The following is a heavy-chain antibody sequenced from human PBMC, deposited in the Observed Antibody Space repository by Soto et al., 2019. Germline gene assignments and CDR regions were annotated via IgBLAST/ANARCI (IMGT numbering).Heavy chain of an antibody. CDR2: IVVGSGNT. J-gene: IGHJ6*02. CDR3: AGGSHLYYYYYGMDV. Sequence: GASVKVSCKASGFTFTSSAVQWVRQARGQRLEWIGWIVVGSGNTNYAQKFQERVTITRDMSTSTAYMELSSLRSEDTAVYYCAGGSHLYYYYYGMDVWGQGTTVTVSS. V-gene: IGHV1-58*01. CDR1: GFTFTSSA.